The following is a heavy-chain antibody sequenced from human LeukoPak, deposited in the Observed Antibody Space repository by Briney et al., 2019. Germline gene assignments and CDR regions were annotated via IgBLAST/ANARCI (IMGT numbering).Heavy chain of an antibody. CDR3: AREAGAGIRQYYFDY. CDR1: GYTFTGYY. Sequence: ASVKVSCKASGYTFTGYYMHWVRQAPGQGLEWMGWINPNSGGTNYAQKFQGRVTMTRDTSISTAYMELSRLRSDDTAVYYCAREAGAGIRQYYFDYWGQGTLVTVSS. V-gene: IGHV1-2*02. D-gene: IGHD6-13*01. J-gene: IGHJ4*02. CDR2: INPNSGGT.